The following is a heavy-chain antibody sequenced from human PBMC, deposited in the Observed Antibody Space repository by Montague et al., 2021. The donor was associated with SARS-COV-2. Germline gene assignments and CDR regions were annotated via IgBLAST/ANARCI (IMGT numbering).Heavy chain of an antibody. V-gene: IGHV4-39*02. Sequence: SETLSLTCIVSGGFISDGYCWAWIRQAPGKGLEWLGILYRSGSVYSTPSLKSRVSISVDKSKNHFSLRLTSATAAETAVYCWVRGAEEAHFAMDVWGQGTTVTVSS. CDR2: LYRSGSV. CDR1: GGFISDGYC. J-gene: IGHJ6*02. D-gene: IGHD3-10*01. CDR3: VRGAEEAHFAMDV.